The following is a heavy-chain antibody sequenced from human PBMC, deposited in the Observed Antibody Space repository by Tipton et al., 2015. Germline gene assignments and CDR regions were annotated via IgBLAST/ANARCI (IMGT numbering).Heavy chain of an antibody. J-gene: IGHJ3*02. CDR3: ARHVSFYYDSHGSDALDI. CDR1: GYSFSNYW. D-gene: IGHD3-22*01. Sequence: VQLVQSGAEVKKPGESLKISCKGSGYSFSNYWIGWVRQMPGKGLEWMGIIHPGDSHTRYNPSFQGQVTISADKSNSTAYLHWSSLKASDTAMYYCARHVSFYYDSHGSDALDIWAQGTMVTVSS. CDR2: IHPGDSHT. V-gene: IGHV5-51*01.